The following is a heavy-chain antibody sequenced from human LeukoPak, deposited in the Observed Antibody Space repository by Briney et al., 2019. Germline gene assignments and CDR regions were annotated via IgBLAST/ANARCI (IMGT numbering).Heavy chain of an antibody. CDR3: ARAVEMATIS. Sequence: GASVKVSCKASGYTFTSYYMHWVRPAPGQGLEWMGIINPSGGSTSYAQKLQGRVTMTRDTSTSTVYMELSSLSSEDTAVYYCARAVEMATISWGQGTLVTVSS. CDR1: GYTFTSYY. J-gene: IGHJ4*02. CDR2: INPSGGST. D-gene: IGHD5-24*01. V-gene: IGHV1-46*01.